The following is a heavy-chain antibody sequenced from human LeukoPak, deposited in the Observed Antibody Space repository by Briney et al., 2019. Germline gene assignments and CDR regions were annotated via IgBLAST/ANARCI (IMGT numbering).Heavy chain of an antibody. CDR3: ARRVRGVVIFSRAQGSFDL. V-gene: IGHV1-46*01. CDR2: INPSGGST. Sequence: ASVKVSCKASGYIFTNYYMHWVRQAPGQGLEWMGTINPSGGSTTYAQKFQGRVTVTRNTSTTTAYMELSSLRSDDTAVYYCARRVRGVVIFSRAQGSFDLWGQGTLVTVSS. J-gene: IGHJ3*01. D-gene: IGHD3-10*01. CDR1: GYIFTNYY.